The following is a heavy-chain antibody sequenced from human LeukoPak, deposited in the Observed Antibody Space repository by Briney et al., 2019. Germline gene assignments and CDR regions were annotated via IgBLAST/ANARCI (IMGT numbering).Heavy chain of an antibody. V-gene: IGHV4-4*07. Sequence: PSETLSLTCTVSGGSISSYYWSWLRQPAGKGLEWLGRIYTSGNTNYNPSLKSRVTISVDKSKNQFSLKLSSVTAADTAVYYCARAGRYDSSGMGIFDYWGQGTLVTVSS. J-gene: IGHJ4*02. CDR1: GGSISSYY. CDR2: IYTSGNT. CDR3: ARAGRYDSSGMGIFDY. D-gene: IGHD3-22*01.